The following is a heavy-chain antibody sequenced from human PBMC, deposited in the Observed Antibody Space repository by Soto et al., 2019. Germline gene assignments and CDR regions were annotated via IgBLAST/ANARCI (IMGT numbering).Heavy chain of an antibody. D-gene: IGHD4-17*01. CDR2: IKQDGSEK. CDR1: GFTFSSYW. CDR3: ARHVATVTNYYYGMDV. Sequence: PGGSLRLSCAASGFTFSSYWMSWVRQAPGKGLEWVANIKQDGSEKYYVDSVKGRFTISRDNAKNSLYLQMNSLRAEDTAVYYCARHVATVTNYYYGMDVWGQGTTVTVSS. V-gene: IGHV3-7*03. J-gene: IGHJ6*02.